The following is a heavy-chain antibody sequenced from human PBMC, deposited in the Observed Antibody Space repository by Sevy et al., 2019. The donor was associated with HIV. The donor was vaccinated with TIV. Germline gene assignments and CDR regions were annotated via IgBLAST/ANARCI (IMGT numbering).Heavy chain of an antibody. Sequence: GGSLRLSCAASGFNFANAWMSWVRQPPGRGLEWVGRIKSKTEGATRDFAAPVKGRFVISRDDSRNTTYLQMDNLIIEDRGVYYCAAGVKNSDFDHWGDGILVTISS. CDR1: GFNFANAW. CDR2: IKSKTEGATR. CDR3: AAGVKNSDFDH. V-gene: IGHV3-15*01. J-gene: IGHJ4*01. D-gene: IGHD1-7*01.